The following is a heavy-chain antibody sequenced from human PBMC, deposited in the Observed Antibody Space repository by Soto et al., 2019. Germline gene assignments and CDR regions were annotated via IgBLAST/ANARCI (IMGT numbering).Heavy chain of an antibody. CDR2: IYWDDKK. J-gene: IGHJ5*02. CDR3: ARTLGPVAGGFDP. Sequence: QITLKESGPTVVKPTQTLTLTCTFSGFSLSTNGVGVGWMRQPPGKALEWLGIIYWDDKKRYSPLLNRRLTIIKDISKGQVVLIMAPVDSVDTAAYYCARTLGPVAGGFDPWGQGTLVTVSS. CDR1: GFSLSTNGVG. V-gene: IGHV2-5*02. D-gene: IGHD3-16*01.